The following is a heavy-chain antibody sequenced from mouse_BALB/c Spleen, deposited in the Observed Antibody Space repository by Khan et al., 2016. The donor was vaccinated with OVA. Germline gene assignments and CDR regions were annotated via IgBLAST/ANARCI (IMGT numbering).Heavy chain of an antibody. J-gene: IGHJ3*01. D-gene: IGHD1-1*01. CDR3: ARLAYYYDREGFAY. CDR2: VSTGGHYT. CDR1: GFTFSTYG. V-gene: IGHV5-6*01. Sequence: VQLVESGGDVVKPGGSLKLSCAASGFTFSTYGMSWVRQTPDKRLEWVATVSTGGHYTYYPDTVKGRFTISRDNAKNTLYLQMNSLKSEDTAMFYCARLAYYYDREGFAYWGQGTLVTVSA.